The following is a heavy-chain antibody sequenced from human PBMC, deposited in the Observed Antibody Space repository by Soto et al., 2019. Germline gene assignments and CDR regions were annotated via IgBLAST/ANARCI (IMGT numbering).Heavy chain of an antibody. V-gene: IGHV4-31*03. D-gene: IGHD2-2*01. CDR2: IYYRGTA. CDR1: GGSISGGGYY. Sequence: LSLTCTVSGGSISGGGYYWSWIRQHPGKGLEWIGYIYYRGTAYYNPSLRSRVTISVDTSKNQFSLKLTSVIAADTAVYYCARDTHAEGVDVWGQGTTVTVSS. CDR3: ARDTHAEGVDV. J-gene: IGHJ6*02.